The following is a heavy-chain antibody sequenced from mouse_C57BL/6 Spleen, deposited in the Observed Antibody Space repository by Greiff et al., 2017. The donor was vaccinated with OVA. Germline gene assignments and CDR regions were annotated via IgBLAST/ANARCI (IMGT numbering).Heavy chain of an antibody. D-gene: IGHD2-3*01. CDR2: IDPSDSYT. CDR3: ARVGYYVRYFDV. J-gene: IGHJ1*03. Sequence: QVQLQQPGAELVKPGASVKLSCKASGYTFTSYWMQWVKQRPGQGLEWIGEIDPSDSYTSYNQKFKVKATLTVDTSSSTAYMQLSSLTSEDSAVDYCARVGYYVRYFDVWGTGTTVTVSS. V-gene: IGHV1-50*01. CDR1: GYTFTSYW.